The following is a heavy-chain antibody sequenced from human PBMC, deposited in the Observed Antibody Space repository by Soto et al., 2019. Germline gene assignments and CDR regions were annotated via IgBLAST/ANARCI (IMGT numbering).Heavy chain of an antibody. CDR1: GFTINNYG. J-gene: IGHJ3*02. CDR3: AKRMEGYCSGGSCSYAFDI. D-gene: IGHD2-15*01. V-gene: IGHV3-9*01. Sequence: PGGSLRLSCAASGFTINNYGFHWVRQTPGKGLEWVSGISWNRSSIGYADSVKGRFTISRDNAKNSLYLQMNSLRAEDTALYYCAKRMEGYCSGGSCSYAFDIWGQGTMVTVSS. CDR2: ISWNRSSI.